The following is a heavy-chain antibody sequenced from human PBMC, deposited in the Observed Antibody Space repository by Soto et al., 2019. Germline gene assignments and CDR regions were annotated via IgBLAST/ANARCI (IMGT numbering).Heavy chain of an antibody. V-gene: IGHV3-11*01. CDR1: GFIFSDYY. J-gene: IGHJ6*02. Sequence: GGSLRLSCAASGFIFSDYYMTWIRQAPGKGLEWVSYISSSGNTIYYADSVKGRFTISRDNAKNSLYLQLNSLRAEDTAVYYCARDNDGPRVCCSGGSCYSRCYYYYYGMDVWGQGTTVTVSS. CDR3: ARDNDGPRVCCSGGSCYSRCYYYYYGMDV. D-gene: IGHD2-15*01. CDR2: ISSSGNTI.